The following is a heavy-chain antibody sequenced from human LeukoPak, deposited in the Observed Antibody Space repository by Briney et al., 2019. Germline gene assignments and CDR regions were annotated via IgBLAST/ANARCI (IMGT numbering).Heavy chain of an antibody. CDR3: ATRSLGSGSSTPEDY. D-gene: IGHD3-10*01. J-gene: IGHJ4*02. CDR2: IIPILGIA. CDR1: GGTFSSYA. V-gene: IGHV1-69*04. Sequence: ASVKVSCKASGGTFSSYAISWVRQAPGQGLEWMGRIIPILGIANYAQKFQGRVTITADKSTSTAYMELSSLRSEDTAVYYCATRSLGSGSSTPEDYWGQGTLVTVSS.